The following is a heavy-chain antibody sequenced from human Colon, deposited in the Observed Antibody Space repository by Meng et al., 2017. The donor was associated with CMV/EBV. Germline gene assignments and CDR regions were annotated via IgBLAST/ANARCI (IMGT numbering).Heavy chain of an antibody. D-gene: IGHD3-3*01. CDR2: INEDGSER. Sequence: GESLKISCATSGLVLSRYWMAWVRQTPGKELEWVANINEDGSERKYVDSVRGRFTISRDNVKSSVFLQMNGLRAEDTAVYYCARRFEYGSSFGVGVWGQGTTVTVSS. CDR3: ARRFEYGSSFGVGV. CDR1: GLVLSRYW. J-gene: IGHJ6*02. V-gene: IGHV3-7*01.